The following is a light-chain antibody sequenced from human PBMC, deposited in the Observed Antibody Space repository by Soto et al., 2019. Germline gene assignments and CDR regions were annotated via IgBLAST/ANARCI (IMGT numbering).Light chain of an antibody. Sequence: DIQMTQSPSSLSASVGDRVTITCRASQSISIYLNWYRQRPGKAPKLLIYSASSSHSGVPSRFSGSGSGTDFTLTISRLQPEDFATYYCQQSYTTPHQTLRQGTKVDIK. V-gene: IGKV1-39*01. J-gene: IGKJ1*01. CDR2: SAS. CDR3: QQSYTTPHQT. CDR1: QSISIY.